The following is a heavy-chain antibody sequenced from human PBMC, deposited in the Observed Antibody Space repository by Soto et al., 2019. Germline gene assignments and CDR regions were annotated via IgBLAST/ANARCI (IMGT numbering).Heavy chain of an antibody. D-gene: IGHD1-26*01. J-gene: IGHJ4*02. V-gene: IGHV3-74*01. Sequence: EVQLVESGGGLVQPGGSLRLSCAASGLTFSSYWMHWVRQAPGKGLVWVSRINTDGCSTTYADSVKGRFTISRDNTKNTLYLQMNSLRVEDTAVYYCARASGSNIHFDYWGQGTLVTVSS. CDR1: GLTFSSYW. CDR3: ARASGSNIHFDY. CDR2: INTDGCST.